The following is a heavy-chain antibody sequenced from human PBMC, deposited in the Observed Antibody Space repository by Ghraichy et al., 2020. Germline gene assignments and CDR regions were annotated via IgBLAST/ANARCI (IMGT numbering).Heavy chain of an antibody. V-gene: IGHV4-39*02. CDR3: AREEYSSDY. CDR1: GGSISSSSYY. D-gene: IGHD6-6*01. J-gene: IGHJ4*02. Sequence: PETLSLTCTVSGGSISSSSYYWGWIRQPPGKGLEWIGSIYYSGSTYYNPSLKSRVTISVDTSKNQFSLKLSSVTAADTAVYYCAREEYSSDYWGQGTLVTVSS. CDR2: IYYSGST.